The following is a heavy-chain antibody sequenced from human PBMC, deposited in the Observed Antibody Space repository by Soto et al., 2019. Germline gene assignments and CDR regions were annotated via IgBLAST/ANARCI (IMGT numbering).Heavy chain of an antibody. CDR2: ISYDGSSK. D-gene: IGHD1-26*01. CDR1: GFTFSAYG. J-gene: IGHJ6*02. V-gene: IGHV3-30*18. Sequence: QEKLVESGGGVVQPGRSLRLSCAASGFTFSAYGMHWVRQAPGKGLEWVTVISYDGSSKYYADSVKGRFIVSRDNSKNTLYLHMNSLRPEDKAVYYCAKVTFSGDYYYSYGMDVSGQGNTVTVS. CDR3: AKVTFSGDYYYSYGMDV.